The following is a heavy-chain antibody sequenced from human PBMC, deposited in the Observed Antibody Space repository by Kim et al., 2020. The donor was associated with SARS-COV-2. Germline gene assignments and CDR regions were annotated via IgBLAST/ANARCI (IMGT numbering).Heavy chain of an antibody. D-gene: IGHD3-10*01. Sequence: SETLSLTCTVSGGPMTSRDYFWGCIRQTTGKGLEWVGSDSPSGKTHYNPTIRSTVTMSIDTSKNQFVLNLESVTAEDTDVYFCAGGVIVSPLGMNIYYHFAIGVWGRGTALAVSS. CDR3: AGGVIVSPLGMNIYYHFAIGV. CDR1: GGPMTSRDYF. CDR2: DSPSGKT. V-gene: IGHV4-39*01. J-gene: IGHJ6*02.